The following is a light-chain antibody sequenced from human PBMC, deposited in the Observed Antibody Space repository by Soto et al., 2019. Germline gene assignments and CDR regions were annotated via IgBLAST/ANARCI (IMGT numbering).Light chain of an antibody. CDR1: SSDVGGYDY. V-gene: IGLV2-14*01. J-gene: IGLJ1*01. Sequence: QSALTQPASVSWSPGQSITISCTGTSSDVGGYDYVSWYQQLPGKAPKLLIYDVNNRPSGVSHRFSGSKSGNTASLTISGLQAEDEADYYCSSYTGSSTFVFGTGTKVTVL. CDR2: DVN. CDR3: SSYTGSSTFV.